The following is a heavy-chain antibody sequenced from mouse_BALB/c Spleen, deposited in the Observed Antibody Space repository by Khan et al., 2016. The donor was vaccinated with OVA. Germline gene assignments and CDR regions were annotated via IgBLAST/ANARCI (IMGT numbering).Heavy chain of an antibody. CDR2: INPTSGYT. CDR1: GYTFTSYW. J-gene: IGHJ2*01. V-gene: IGHV1-7*01. CDR3: ARDRIDY. Sequence: LEVSGAELAKPGASVKMSCKASGYTFTSYWMHWIKQRPGQGLEWIGYINPTSGYTDYNQKFKDKATLTADKSSSTAYMQLNSLTSDDSAVYYCARDRIDYWGQGTTLTVSS.